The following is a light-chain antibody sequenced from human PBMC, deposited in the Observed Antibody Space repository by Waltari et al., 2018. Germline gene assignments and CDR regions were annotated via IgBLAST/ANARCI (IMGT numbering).Light chain of an antibody. CDR2: EVS. CDR1: SSDIGGYNR. J-gene: IGLJ2*01. V-gene: IGLV2-8*01. Sequence: QAALTQPPSMSGSPGQSVTISCTGTSSDIGGYNRVSWYQQYPGKAPKRLIYEVSQRPSGVSDRLSGSKSGNTASLTISGLQAEDEAVYYCSSYAGSNTVLFGGGTRLTVL. CDR3: SSYAGSNTVL.